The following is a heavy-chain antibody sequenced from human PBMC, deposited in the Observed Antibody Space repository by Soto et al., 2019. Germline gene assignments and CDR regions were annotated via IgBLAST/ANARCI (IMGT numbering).Heavy chain of an antibody. Sequence: QVQLVQSGAEVKKPGASVKVSCKASGYIFTGYYMHWLRQAPGQGLEGMGWFNPNSVGTKFAQKFQGRVTMTNDTSINTAYMELSGLISDDTAVYYCARGDFDSSANYYAGWFDPWGQGPLVTVSS. J-gene: IGHJ5*02. D-gene: IGHD3-22*01. V-gene: IGHV1-2*02. CDR2: FNPNSVGT. CDR1: GYIFTGYY. CDR3: ARGDFDSSANYYAGWFDP.